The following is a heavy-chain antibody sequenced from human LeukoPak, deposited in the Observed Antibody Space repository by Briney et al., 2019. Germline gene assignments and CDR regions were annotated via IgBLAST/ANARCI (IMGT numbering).Heavy chain of an antibody. V-gene: IGHV4-34*01. D-gene: IGHD6-13*01. J-gene: IGHJ5*02. CDR3: ARGRGSSSWSKHNWLDP. CDR1: GGSFSGYY. CDR2: INHSGST. Sequence: SETLSLTCAVYGGSFSGYYWSWIRQPPGKGLEWIGEINHSGSTNYNPSLKSRVTISVDTSKNQFSLKLSSVTAADTAVYYCARGRGSSSWSKHNWLDPWGQGTLVTVSS.